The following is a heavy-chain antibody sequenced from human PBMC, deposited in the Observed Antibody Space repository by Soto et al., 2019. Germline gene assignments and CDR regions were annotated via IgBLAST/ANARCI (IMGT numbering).Heavy chain of an antibody. V-gene: IGHV3-64*04. CDR2: ISDTGGST. J-gene: IGHJ6*02. CDR3: AKVVRADTTSSNFYYYSALDD. Sequence: VQLVESGGGLVQPGGSLRLSCSASGFTFNKYAMHWVRQAPGTGLEYVSGISDTGGSTFNADSVRGRFSISRDNSKDTLFLQMNSLRGEDSAVYYCAKVVRADTTSSNFYYYSALDDWGQGTTVTVSS. CDR1: GFTFNKYA. D-gene: IGHD6-6*01.